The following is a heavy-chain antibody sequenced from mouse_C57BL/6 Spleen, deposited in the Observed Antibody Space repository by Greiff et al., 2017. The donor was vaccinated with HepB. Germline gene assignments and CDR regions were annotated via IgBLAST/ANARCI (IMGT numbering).Heavy chain of an antibody. CDR2: ISDGGSYT. CDR1: GFTFSSYA. J-gene: IGHJ2*01. Sequence: EVKLVESGGGLVKPGGSLKLSCAASGFTFSSYAMSWVRQTPEKRLEWVATISDGGSYTYYPDNVKGRFTISRDNAKNNLYLQMSHLKSEDTAMYYCARKTSYYGSSYVGYFDYWGQGTTLTVSS. V-gene: IGHV5-4*03. D-gene: IGHD1-1*01. CDR3: ARKTSYYGSSYVGYFDY.